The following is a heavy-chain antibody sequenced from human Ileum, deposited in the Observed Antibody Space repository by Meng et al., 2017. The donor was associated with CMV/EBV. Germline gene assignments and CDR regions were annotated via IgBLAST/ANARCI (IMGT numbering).Heavy chain of an antibody. J-gene: IGHJ4*02. D-gene: IGHD5-24*01. Sequence: GGSLRLSCAASGFTFSSYSMNWVRQAPGKGLEWVSYISSSSSTIYYADSVKGRFTISRENAKNALYLKMTSLRAEDTAVYYCARICKGGGERWLQFVQSGSFDYWGQGTLVTVSS. V-gene: IGHV3-48*04. CDR1: GFTFSSYS. CDR2: ISSSSSTI. CDR3: ARICKGGGERWLQFVQSGSFDY.